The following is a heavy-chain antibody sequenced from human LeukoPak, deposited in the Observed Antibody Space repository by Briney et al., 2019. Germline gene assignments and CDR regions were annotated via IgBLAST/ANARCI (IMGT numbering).Heavy chain of an antibody. V-gene: IGHV3-23*01. D-gene: IGHD7-27*01. Sequence: GGSPGLSRAVSRFTLSVYYISWGSHAPGQGLEWVSTITGRDESTYYAHSVKGRFTISRDNSKNTLSLQMTRLRAEDTAVYYCARGWAGDYWGQGTLVTVSS. CDR3: ARGWAGDY. CDR2: ITGRDEST. J-gene: IGHJ4*02. CDR1: RFTLSVYY.